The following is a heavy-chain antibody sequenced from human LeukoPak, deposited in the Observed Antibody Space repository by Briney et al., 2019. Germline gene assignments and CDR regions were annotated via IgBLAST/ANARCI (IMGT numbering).Heavy chain of an antibody. J-gene: IGHJ6*02. CDR1: GYNFPTYW. D-gene: IGHD2-21*02. CDR2: IYPGDSQT. CDR3: ARRSYCAGDCTRSVYQYYAMDV. V-gene: IGHV5-51*01. Sequence: GESLKISCQGSGYNFPTYWIVWVRQMPGKGLEWMGIIYPGDSQTIYSPSFRGQVTISADRSINTAYLQWSSLKASDTAIYYCARRSYCAGDCTRSVYQYYAMDVWGQGTTVTVSS.